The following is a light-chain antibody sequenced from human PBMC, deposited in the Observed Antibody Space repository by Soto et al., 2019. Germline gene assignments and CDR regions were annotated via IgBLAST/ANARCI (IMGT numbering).Light chain of an antibody. Sequence: EIVMTQSPATLSVSPGERATLSCRASQSVRNNLAWYQQRPGQAPRLLIYDTSTRATGVPARFSGSGSGTEFTLTISSLQPEDFAVYHCQQYNVCRTFGQGTKVEIK. J-gene: IGKJ1*01. CDR1: QSVRNN. CDR3: QQYNVCRT. V-gene: IGKV3-15*01. CDR2: DTS.